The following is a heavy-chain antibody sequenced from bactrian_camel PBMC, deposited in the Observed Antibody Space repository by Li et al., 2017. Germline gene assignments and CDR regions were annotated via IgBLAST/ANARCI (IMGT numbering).Heavy chain of an antibody. CDR1: GYTYSGHC. Sequence: VQLVESGGGLVQPGGSLRLSCAASGYTYSGHCMGWFRQAPGKGLEWVSSVSSGSTTYYADSVKGRLTISRDNAKNTVYLQMNSLKPEDTAVYYCAADPSRELWVGYPPYKYWGQGTQVTVS. J-gene: IGHJ4*01. D-gene: IGHD5*01. CDR3: AADPSRELWVGYPPYKY. V-gene: IGHV3S40*01. CDR2: SVSSGSTT.